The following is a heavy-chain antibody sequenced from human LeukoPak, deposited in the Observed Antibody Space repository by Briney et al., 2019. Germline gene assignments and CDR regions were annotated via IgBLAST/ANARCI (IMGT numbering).Heavy chain of an antibody. CDR1: GFTFSSYG. CDR3: AKVPSLSWFLTPDYFDY. J-gene: IGHJ4*02. Sequence: PGGSLRLSCAASGFTFSSYGMHWVRQAPGKGLEWVAFIRYDGSNKYYADSVKGRFTISRDNSKNTLYLQMNSLRVEDTAVYYCAKVPSLSWFLTPDYFDYWGQGILVTVSS. V-gene: IGHV3-30*02. CDR2: IRYDGSNK. D-gene: IGHD6-13*01.